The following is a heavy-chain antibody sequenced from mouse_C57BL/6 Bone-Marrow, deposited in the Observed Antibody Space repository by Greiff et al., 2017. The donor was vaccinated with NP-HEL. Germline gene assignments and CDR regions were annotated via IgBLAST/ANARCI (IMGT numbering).Heavy chain of an antibody. Sequence: EVQLQQSGAELVRPGASVKLSCTASGFNIKDYYMHWVKQRPEQGLEWIGRIDPEDGDTEYAPKFQGKATMTADTSSNTAYLQLSSLTSEDTAVYYCTTDYYGSSYCAMDYWGQGTSVTVSS. CDR1: GFNIKDYY. CDR2: IDPEDGDT. D-gene: IGHD1-1*01. J-gene: IGHJ4*01. CDR3: TTDYYGSSYCAMDY. V-gene: IGHV14-1*01.